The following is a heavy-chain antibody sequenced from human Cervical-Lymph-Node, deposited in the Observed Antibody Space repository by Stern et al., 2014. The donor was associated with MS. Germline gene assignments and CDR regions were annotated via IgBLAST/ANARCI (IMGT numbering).Heavy chain of an antibody. J-gene: IGHJ2*01. D-gene: IGHD2-21*02. V-gene: IGHV4-59*02. CDR2: ISDTGTT. CDR3: ARDPSTTASDWFFDL. Sequence: QVQLQESCPGLVKPSETLSLTCTVSGGAVSDYYWTWIRQRPGKGLEWIGYISDTGTTNYNPSLPSRVTITLDTSQNQVSLRLRSVTAADTAVYYCARDPSTTASDWFFDLWGRGSLVTVSS. CDR1: GGAVSDYY.